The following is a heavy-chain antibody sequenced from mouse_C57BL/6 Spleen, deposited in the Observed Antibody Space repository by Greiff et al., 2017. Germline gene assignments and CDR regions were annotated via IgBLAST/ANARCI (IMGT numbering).Heavy chain of an antibody. D-gene: IGHD2-4*01. V-gene: IGHV1-54*01. CDR2: INPGSGGT. CDR1: GYAFTNYL. Sequence: VQLQQSGAELVRPGTSVKVSCKASGYAFTNYLIEWVKQRPGQGLEWIGVINPGSGGTNYNEKFKGKATLTADKSSSTAYMQLSSLTSEDSAVYFCASFDYDDARRRHYAMDDWGQGTSVTVSS. CDR3: ASFDYDDARRRHYAMDD. J-gene: IGHJ4*01.